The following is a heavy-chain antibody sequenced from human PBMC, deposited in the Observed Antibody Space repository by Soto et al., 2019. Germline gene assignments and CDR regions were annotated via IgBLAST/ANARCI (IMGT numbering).Heavy chain of an antibody. CDR1: GFTVSSNY. CDR3: ARDPGHGSGTDYGDY. D-gene: IGHD3-10*01. CDR2: IYSGGST. Sequence: EVQLVESGGGLVQPGGSLRLSCAASGFTVSSNYMSWVRQAPGKGLEWVSVIYSGGSTYYADSVKGRFTISRDNSKNTLYLQMNSLRAEDTAVYYCARDPGHGSGTDYGDYWGQGTLVTVSS. V-gene: IGHV3-66*01. J-gene: IGHJ4*02.